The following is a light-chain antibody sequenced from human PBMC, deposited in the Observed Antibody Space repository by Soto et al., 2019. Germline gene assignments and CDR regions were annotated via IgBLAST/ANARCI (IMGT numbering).Light chain of an antibody. CDR3: QSYDSSLSVVV. J-gene: IGLJ2*01. CDR2: GNS. Sequence: QYVLTQPPSVSGAPGQRVTISCTGSSSNIGAPYDVHWYQQLPGTAPKLLIYGNSNRPSGVPDRFSGSKSGTSASLAITGLQAEDEADYYCQSYDSSLSVVVFGGGTKLTVL. CDR1: SSNIGAPYD. V-gene: IGLV1-40*01.